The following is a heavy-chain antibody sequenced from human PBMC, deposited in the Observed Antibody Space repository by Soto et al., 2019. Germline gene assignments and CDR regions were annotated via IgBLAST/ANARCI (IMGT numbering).Heavy chain of an antibody. D-gene: IGHD3-10*01. CDR1: GYTFTRYP. J-gene: IGHJ4*02. CDR2: LNPANGDT. V-gene: IGHV1-3*01. Sequence: QVQLVQSGPEVMKPGASVKLSCEASGYTFTRYPIHWVRQAPGQGLEWMGWLNPANGDTGYSQNFQGRVTITRDTSASTADMEMNSLRSEDTAVYYCARKDYYGSGIYYFDSWGQGTQVTVSS. CDR3: ARKDYYGSGIYYFDS.